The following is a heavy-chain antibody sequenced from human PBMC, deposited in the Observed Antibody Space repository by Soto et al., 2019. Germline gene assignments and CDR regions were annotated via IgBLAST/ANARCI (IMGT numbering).Heavy chain of an antibody. V-gene: IGHV3-23*01. D-gene: IGHD3-10*01. Sequence: GGSLRLSCVASGITFGGRAMSWVRQAPGEGLEWVSTTTDTGGDTKYADSVRGRFTMSRDNSKKTLYLQMNSLRVEDSALYYCARGSTDSYPGSRIFDFWGRGTLVTVSS. CDR2: TTDTGGDT. J-gene: IGHJ4*02. CDR3: ARGSTDSYPGSRIFDF. CDR1: GITFGGRA.